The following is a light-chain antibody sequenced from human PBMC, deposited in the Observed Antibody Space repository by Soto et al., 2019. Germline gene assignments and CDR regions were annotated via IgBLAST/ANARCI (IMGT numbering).Light chain of an antibody. J-gene: IGKJ2*01. V-gene: IGKV3-15*01. CDR1: QSVSSN. CDR2: GAS. Sequence: EIVITHSPAPLSVSPAERATLSCRASQSVSSNLAWYQHKPGQAPRLLIYGASTRATGIPARFSGSGSGTEFTLTISSLQSEDFAVYYCQQYNNWPPYTFGQGTKLEIK. CDR3: QQYNNWPPYT.